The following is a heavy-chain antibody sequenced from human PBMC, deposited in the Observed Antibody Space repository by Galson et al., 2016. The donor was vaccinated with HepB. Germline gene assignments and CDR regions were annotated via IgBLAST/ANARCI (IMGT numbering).Heavy chain of an antibody. V-gene: IGHV3-23*01. CDR1: GFTFSSYA. D-gene: IGHD5-18*01. CDR2: IGPSGDST. J-gene: IGHJ4*02. Sequence: LRLSCAASGFTFSSYAMSWVRQAPGKGLEWVSSIGPSGDSTHYADSVKGRFSISRDNSKNTLFLQMNTLRAEDTALYYCAKFNEIGSVGTAMALDYWGQGTLVTVSS. CDR3: AKFNEIGSVGTAMALDY.